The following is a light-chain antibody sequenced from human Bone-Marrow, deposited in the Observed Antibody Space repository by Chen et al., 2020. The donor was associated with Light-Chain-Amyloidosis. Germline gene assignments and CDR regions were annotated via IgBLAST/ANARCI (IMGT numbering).Light chain of an antibody. J-gene: IGKJ4*01. V-gene: IGKV3-20*01. CDR2: GSS. CDR1: QTISSNY. CDR3: QQYGTSPLT. Sequence: EIVLTQSPGTLSLSPGEGANLSCRASQTISSNYLTWYQQKFGQAHRLLIYGSSSRATGIPDRFTGSGSGTDFTLTIIRLEPEDFAMYYCQQYGTSPLTFGGGTKVEIK.